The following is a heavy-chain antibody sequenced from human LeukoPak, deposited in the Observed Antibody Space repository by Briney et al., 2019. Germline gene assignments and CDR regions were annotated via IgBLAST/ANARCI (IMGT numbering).Heavy chain of an antibody. V-gene: IGHV3-66*04. CDR1: GFTVSSNY. CDR3: AKHSSSLLLTTFDAFDI. J-gene: IGHJ3*02. CDR2: IYSGGDT. Sequence: PGGSLRLSCAASGFTVSSNYMGWVRQAPGKGLEWVSVIYSGGDTYYADSVKGRFTISRDNSKNTLYLQMNSLRAEDTAVYYCAKHSSSLLLTTFDAFDIWGQGTMVTVSS. D-gene: IGHD6-13*01.